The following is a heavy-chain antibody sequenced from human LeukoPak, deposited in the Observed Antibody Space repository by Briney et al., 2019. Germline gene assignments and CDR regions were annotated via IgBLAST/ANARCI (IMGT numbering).Heavy chain of an antibody. CDR2: MNPNSGNT. D-gene: IGHD3-10*01. J-gene: IGHJ5*02. Sequence: ASVKVSCKASGYTFTSYDINWVRQATGQGLEWMGWMNPNSGNTGYAQKFQGRVTMTTDTSTSTAYMELRSLRSDDTAVYYCARDPGSGSYLGFDPWGQGTLVTVSS. CDR3: ARDPGSGSYLGFDP. CDR1: GYTFTSYD. V-gene: IGHV1-8*01.